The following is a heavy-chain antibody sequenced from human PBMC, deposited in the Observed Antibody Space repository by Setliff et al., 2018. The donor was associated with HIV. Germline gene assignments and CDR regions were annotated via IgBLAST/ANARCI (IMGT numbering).Heavy chain of an antibody. CDR3: ARRGGSFPHDAFDI. J-gene: IGHJ3*02. CDR1: GGSISRSNW. V-gene: IGHV4-4*02. D-gene: IGHD1-26*01. CDR2: IYHSGNT. Sequence: SETLSLTCAVSGGSISRSNWWSWVRQPPGKGLEWIGEIYHSGNTNYNPSLKSRVTVSVDKSKNQFSLKLSSVTAADTAVYYCARRGGSFPHDAFDIWGQGTMGTV.